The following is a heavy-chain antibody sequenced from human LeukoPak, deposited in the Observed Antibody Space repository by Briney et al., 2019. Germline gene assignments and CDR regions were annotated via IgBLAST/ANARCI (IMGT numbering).Heavy chain of an antibody. CDR1: GGSISSSSYC. V-gene: IGHV4-39*01. CDR2: ICYSGST. CDR3: ARHVSSGWYSRDWYFDL. J-gene: IGHJ2*01. D-gene: IGHD6-19*01. Sequence: PSETLSLTCTVSGGSISSSSYCWGWIRQPPGKGLEWIGSICYSGSTYYNPSLKSRVTISVDTSKNQFSLKLSSVTAADTAVYYCARHVSSGWYSRDWYFDLWGRGTLVTVSS.